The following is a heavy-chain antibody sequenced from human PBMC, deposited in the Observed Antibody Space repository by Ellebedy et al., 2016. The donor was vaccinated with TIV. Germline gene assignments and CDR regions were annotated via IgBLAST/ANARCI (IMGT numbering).Heavy chain of an antibody. V-gene: IGHV3-23*01. CDR3: ARDDALDGGYLDS. CDR1: GFTFANYA. CDR2: IRGRDGRT. D-gene: IGHD3-16*01. Sequence: GESLKISCAASGFTFANYAMTWVRQVPGKGLEWFSTIRGRDGRTSYTDSAKGRFTISSDNTKNTLFLQMNTLRVEDTAMYYCARDDALDGGYLDSWGQGTLVTVSS. J-gene: IGHJ4*02.